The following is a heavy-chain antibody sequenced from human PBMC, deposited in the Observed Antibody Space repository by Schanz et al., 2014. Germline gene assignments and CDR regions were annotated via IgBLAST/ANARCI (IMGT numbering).Heavy chain of an antibody. J-gene: IGHJ6*02. CDR2: ISGDGTTT. V-gene: IGHV3-74*01. CDR3: AKLNQQLVFPYYYGMDV. D-gene: IGHD6-13*01. CDR1: GFTFSVYW. Sequence: EVQLVESGGGLVQPGGSLRLSCAASGFTFSVYWMHWVRQPPGEGLVSVSRISGDGTTTSYADSVKGRFTISRDNAKNTLYLQMYSLRTEDTAVYFCAKLNQQLVFPYYYGMDVWGQGTTVTVSS.